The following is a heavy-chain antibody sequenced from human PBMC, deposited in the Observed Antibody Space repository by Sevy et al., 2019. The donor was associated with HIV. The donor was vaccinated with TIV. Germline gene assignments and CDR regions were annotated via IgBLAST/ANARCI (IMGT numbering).Heavy chain of an antibody. CDR1: GFTFSANW. CDR2: IKGDGSDK. V-gene: IGHV3-7*01. CDR3: AHETFGRFQS. D-gene: IGHD3-16*01. Sequence: GGSLRLSCAASGFTFSANWMNWVRQAPGKGLEWVANIKGDGSDKHYVDSVEGRFAISRDNAKNLLYLQMNSLRVDDTAVYYCAHETFGRFQSWGQGTLVTVSS. J-gene: IGHJ4*02.